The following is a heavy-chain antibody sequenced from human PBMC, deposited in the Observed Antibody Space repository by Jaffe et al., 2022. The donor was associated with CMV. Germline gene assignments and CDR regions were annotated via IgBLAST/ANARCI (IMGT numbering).Heavy chain of an antibody. CDR3: AKAGSSGWPAVSYLDS. D-gene: IGHD6-19*01. V-gene: IGHV3-30*18. J-gene: IGHJ4*02. Sequence: QVLLLESGGGVVQPGRSLRLSCLVSGFTFSNYAMHWVRQAPGKGLEWVAFTSYDGSNEDYANSVKGRFTVSRDNSKNTLYLHMNSLKAEDTAVYYCAKAGSSGWPAVSYLDSWGQGTLVTVSS. CDR2: TSYDGSNE. CDR1: GFTFSNYA.